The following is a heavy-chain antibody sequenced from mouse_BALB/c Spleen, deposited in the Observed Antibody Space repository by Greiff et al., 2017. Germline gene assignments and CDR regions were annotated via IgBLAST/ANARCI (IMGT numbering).Heavy chain of an antibody. CDR3: ARVDRSGPFAY. D-gene: IGHD3-2*01. Sequence: DVHLVESGGGLVQPGGSLRLSCATSGFTFTDYYMSWVRQPPGKALEWLGFIRNKANGYTTEYSASVKGRFTISRDNSQSILYLQMNTLRAEDSATYYGARVDRSGPFAYWGQGTLVTVSA. J-gene: IGHJ3*01. CDR2: IRNKANGYTT. CDR1: GFTFTDYY. V-gene: IGHV7-3*02.